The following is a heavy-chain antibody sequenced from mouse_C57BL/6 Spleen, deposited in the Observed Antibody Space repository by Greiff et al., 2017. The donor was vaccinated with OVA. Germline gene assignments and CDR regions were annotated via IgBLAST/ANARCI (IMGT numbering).Heavy chain of an antibody. J-gene: IGHJ4*01. D-gene: IGHD2-3*01. CDR1: GFTFSDYG. CDR3: ARDGYYGLDY. CDR2: ISSGSSTI. Sequence: EVKLVESGGGLVKPGGSLKLSCAASGFTFSDYGMHWVRQAPEKGLEWVAYISSGSSTIYYADTVKGRFTISRDNAKNTLFLQMTSLRSEDTAMYYCARDGYYGLDYWGQGTSVTVSS. V-gene: IGHV5-17*01.